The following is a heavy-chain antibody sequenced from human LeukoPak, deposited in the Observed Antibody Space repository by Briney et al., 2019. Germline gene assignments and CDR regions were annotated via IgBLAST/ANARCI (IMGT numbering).Heavy chain of an antibody. D-gene: IGHD1-26*01. V-gene: IGHV3-23*01. CDR1: GFTFSSYA. Sequence: GGSLRLSCAASGFTFSSYAMSWVRQAPGKGREWVSGISTSGGSTYYTDSVKGRFTISRDNSKKTLYLQMNSLRAEDTAVYYCAKDPFVFESGSYLIDYWGQGTLVTVSS. CDR2: ISTSGGST. CDR3: AKDPFVFESGSYLIDY. J-gene: IGHJ4*02.